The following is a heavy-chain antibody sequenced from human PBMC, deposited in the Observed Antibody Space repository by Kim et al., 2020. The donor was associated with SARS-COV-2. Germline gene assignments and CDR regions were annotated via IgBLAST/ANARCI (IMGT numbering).Heavy chain of an antibody. CDR3: ARGDFWSGYYHPFDY. CDR2: IYSGGST. Sequence: GGSLRLSCAASGFTVSSNYMSWVLQAPGKGLEWVSVIYSGGSTYYADSVKGRFTISRDNSKNTLYLQMNSLRAEDTAVYYCARGDFWSGYYHPFDYWGQGTLVTVSS. D-gene: IGHD3-3*01. V-gene: IGHV3-66*01. CDR1: GFTVSSNY. J-gene: IGHJ4*02.